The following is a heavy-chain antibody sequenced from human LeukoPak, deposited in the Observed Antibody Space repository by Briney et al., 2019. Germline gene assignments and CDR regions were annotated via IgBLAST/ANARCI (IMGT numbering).Heavy chain of an antibody. J-gene: IGHJ5*02. Sequence: ASVKVSCKASGGTFSSYAISWVRQAPGQGLEWMGGIIPIFGTANYAQKFQGRVTITTDESTSTAYMELSSLRSEDTAVYYCAGAGGIAARRGWFDPWGQGTLVTVSS. CDR1: GGTFSSYA. V-gene: IGHV1-69*05. D-gene: IGHD6-6*01. CDR2: IIPIFGTA. CDR3: AGAGGIAARRGWFDP.